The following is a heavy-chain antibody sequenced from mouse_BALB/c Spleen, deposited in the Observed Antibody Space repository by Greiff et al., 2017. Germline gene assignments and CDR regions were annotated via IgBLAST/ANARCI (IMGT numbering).Heavy chain of an antibody. D-gene: IGHD1-1*01. Sequence: EVHLVESGGGLVQPGGSLKLSCAASGFTFSSYTMSWVRQTPEKRLEWVAYISNGGGSTYYPDTVKGRFTISRDNAKNTLYLQMSSLKSEDTAMYYCAREDYYYGSSLTGFDVWGAGTTVTVSS. CDR2: ISNGGGST. CDR1: GFTFSSYT. J-gene: IGHJ1*01. CDR3: AREDYYYGSSLTGFDV. V-gene: IGHV5-12-2*01.